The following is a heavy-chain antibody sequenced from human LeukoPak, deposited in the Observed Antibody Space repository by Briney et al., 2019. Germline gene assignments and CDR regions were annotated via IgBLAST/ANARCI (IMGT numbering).Heavy chain of an antibody. CDR2: IYYSGST. J-gene: IGHJ6*03. CDR1: GGSISSSSYY. Sequence: SETLSLTCTVSGGSISSSSYYWGWIRQPPGKGLEWVGSIYYSGSTYYNPSLKSRVTISVDTSKNQFSLKLSSVTAADTAVYYCARLVDYYYSYMDVWGKGTTVTISS. CDR3: ARLVDYYYSYMDV. D-gene: IGHD6-13*01. V-gene: IGHV4-39*01.